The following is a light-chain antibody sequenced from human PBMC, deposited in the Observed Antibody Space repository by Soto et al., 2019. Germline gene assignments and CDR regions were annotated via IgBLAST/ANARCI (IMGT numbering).Light chain of an antibody. Sequence: QSALTQPRSVSGSPGQSVTISCTGTSSDVGNYNYVSWYQQHPGKAPKLMIYDVNKRPSWVPDRFSSSKSGNTASLTISGLQTEDVADYYCCSYAGSYTWVFGGGTKLTVL. CDR3: CSYAGSYTWV. V-gene: IGLV2-11*01. CDR2: DVN. CDR1: SSDVGNYNY. J-gene: IGLJ3*02.